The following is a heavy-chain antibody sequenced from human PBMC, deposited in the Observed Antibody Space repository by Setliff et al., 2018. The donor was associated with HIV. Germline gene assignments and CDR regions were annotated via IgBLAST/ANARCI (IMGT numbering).Heavy chain of an antibody. Sequence: PSETLSLTCPVSGGSISSSSYFWGWIRQHPGKGLEWIGYIYYSGSTYYNPSLKSRVTMSVDTSKNQYSLKLSSVTASDTAVYYCARAPHLEWVGTGNACDSRGQGEMVSV. V-gene: IGHV4-31*03. D-gene: IGHD3-3*01. CDR1: GGSISSSSYF. J-gene: IGHJ3*02. CDR3: ARAPHLEWVGTGNACDS. CDR2: IYYSGST.